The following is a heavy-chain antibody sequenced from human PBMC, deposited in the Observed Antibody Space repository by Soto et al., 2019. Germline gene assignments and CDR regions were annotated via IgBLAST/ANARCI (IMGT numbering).Heavy chain of an antibody. CDR2: TYYRSKWYN. D-gene: IGHD5-12*01. CDR3: ARGSWLRLRGWFDP. Sequence: QTLSLTCAISGDSVSSNSAAWNWIRQSPSRGLEWLGRTYYRSKWYNDYAVSVKSRITINPDTSKNQFSLQLNSVTPEDTAVYYCARGSWLRLRGWFDPWGQGTLVTVSS. CDR1: GDSVSSNSAA. V-gene: IGHV6-1*01. J-gene: IGHJ5*02.